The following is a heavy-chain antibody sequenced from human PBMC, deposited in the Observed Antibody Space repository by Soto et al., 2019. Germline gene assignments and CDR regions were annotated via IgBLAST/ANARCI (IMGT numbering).Heavy chain of an antibody. CDR1: GYSFTNND. CDR3: ARMATFGSLNWFDP. CDR2: MNPGSGDT. Sequence: GASVKVSCKASGYSFTNNDVSWVRQAAGQGLEWMGLMNPGSGDTGYAQKFQGRVTMTRDISIATAYMELSSLRSDDTAIYYCARMATFGSLNWFDPWGQGTLVTVSS. J-gene: IGHJ5*02. D-gene: IGHD3-16*01. V-gene: IGHV1-8*01.